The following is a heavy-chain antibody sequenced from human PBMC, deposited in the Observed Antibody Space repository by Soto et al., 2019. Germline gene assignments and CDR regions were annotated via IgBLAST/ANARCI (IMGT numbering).Heavy chain of an antibody. D-gene: IGHD2-2*03. Sequence: QVQLRESGPGLVKTSGALSLTCAVSGGSISTITWWSWVRQPPGKGLQWIGEIYHSGSTNYKPSLKIPVTISVDKSKNQFSLELSSVTAADTAVYYCARDLGSCSSTSCRPFDYWGQGTLVTVSS. CDR2: IYHSGST. V-gene: IGHV4-4*02. CDR3: ARDLGSCSSTSCRPFDY. CDR1: GGSISTITW. J-gene: IGHJ4*02.